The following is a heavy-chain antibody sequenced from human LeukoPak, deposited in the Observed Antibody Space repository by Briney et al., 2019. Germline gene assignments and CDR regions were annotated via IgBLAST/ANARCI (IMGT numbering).Heavy chain of an antibody. J-gene: IGHJ5*02. Sequence: GGSLRLSCAASGFTFSSYGMRWVRQAPGKGLEWVSAISGSGGSTYYADSVKGRFTVSRDNSKNTLYLQMNSLRAEDTAVYYCAKDPFLPAFDPWGQGTLVTVSS. CDR1: GFTFSSYG. D-gene: IGHD3-16*01. V-gene: IGHV3-23*01. CDR2: ISGSGGST. CDR3: AKDPFLPAFDP.